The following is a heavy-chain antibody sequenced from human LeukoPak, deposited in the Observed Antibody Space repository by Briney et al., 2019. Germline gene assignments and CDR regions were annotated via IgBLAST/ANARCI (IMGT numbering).Heavy chain of an antibody. D-gene: IGHD2-2*01. CDR3: ARDEYCSSTSCYPRPFDY. CDR2: ISYDGSNK. CDR1: GFTFSSYG. J-gene: IGHJ4*02. V-gene: IGHV3-30*03. Sequence: PGGSLRLSCAASGFTFSSYGMHWVRQAPGKGLEWVAVISYDGSNKYYADSVKGRFTISRDNSKNTLYLQMNSLRAEDTAVYYCARDEYCSSTSCYPRPFDYWGQGTLVTVSS.